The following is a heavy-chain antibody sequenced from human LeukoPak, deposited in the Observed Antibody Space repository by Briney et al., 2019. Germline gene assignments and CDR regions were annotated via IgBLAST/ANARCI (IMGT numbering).Heavy chain of an antibody. V-gene: IGHV3-23*01. J-gene: IGHJ4*02. Sequence: PGGSLRLSCAASGFTFSSYAMNWVRQAPGKGLEWVSAISGSGSSTNYADSVKGRFTISRDNSKNTLYLQMNSLRAEDTAVYYCAKGVYYYDSSGYYYTYYFDYWGQGTLVTVSS. D-gene: IGHD3-22*01. CDR1: GFTFSSYA. CDR3: AKGVYYYDSSGYYYTYYFDY. CDR2: ISGSGSST.